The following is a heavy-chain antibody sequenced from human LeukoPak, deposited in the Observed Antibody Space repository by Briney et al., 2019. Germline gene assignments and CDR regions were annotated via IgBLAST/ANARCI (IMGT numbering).Heavy chain of an antibody. V-gene: IGHV3-23*01. D-gene: IGHD3-9*01. CDR2: ISGSGGST. CDR1: GFTFSSYA. J-gene: IGHJ4*02. CDR3: AKAANYDILTGYYLDY. Sequence: GGSLRLSCAASGFTFSSYAMSWVRQAPGKGLEWVSAISGSGGSTYYADSVKGRFTISRDNSKNTLYLQMNSLRAEDTAIYYCAKAANYDILTGYYLDYWGQGTLVTVSS.